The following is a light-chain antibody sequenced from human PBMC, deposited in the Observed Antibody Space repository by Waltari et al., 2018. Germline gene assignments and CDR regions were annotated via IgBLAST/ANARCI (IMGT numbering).Light chain of an antibody. Sequence: DIQMTQSPSSLSASVGDRVTITCRASQSISSYLNWYQQKPGKAPKLLIYAASSLQSGVPSRFSGSVSGTDFTLTISSLQPEDCATYYCQQSYSTPLTFGGGTKVEIK. V-gene: IGKV1-39*01. J-gene: IGKJ4*01. CDR2: AAS. CDR1: QSISSY. CDR3: QQSYSTPLT.